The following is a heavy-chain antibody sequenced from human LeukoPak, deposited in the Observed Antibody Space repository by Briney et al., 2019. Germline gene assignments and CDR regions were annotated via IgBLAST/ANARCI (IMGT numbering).Heavy chain of an antibody. Sequence: GGSLRLSCAASGFTFSGYAMTWVRQAPGKGLEWVSSITGSADSTRYADSVKGRFTISRDNSTNTLYLQMNNLRAEDTALYYCAKDGLCYDGSVHIYYFDYWGQGTLVAVSS. CDR3: AKDGLCYDGSVHIYYFDY. CDR2: ITGSADST. CDR1: GFTFSGYA. V-gene: IGHV3-23*01. D-gene: IGHD3-22*01. J-gene: IGHJ4*02.